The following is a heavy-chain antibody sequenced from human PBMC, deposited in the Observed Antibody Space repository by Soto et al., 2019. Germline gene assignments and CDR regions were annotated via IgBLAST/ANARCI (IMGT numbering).Heavy chain of an antibody. J-gene: IGHJ5*01. CDR1: GGTFSSYA. D-gene: IGHD5-18*01. V-gene: IGHV1-69*06. CDR3: ARIPVDTSLIYWFDP. Sequence: ASVKVSCKASGGTFSSYAISWVRQAPGQGLEWMGGIIPIFGTANYAQKFQGRVTITADKSTSTAYMELSSLRSEDTAVYYCARIPVDTSLIYWFDPWGQGTLVTLSS. CDR2: IIPIFGTA.